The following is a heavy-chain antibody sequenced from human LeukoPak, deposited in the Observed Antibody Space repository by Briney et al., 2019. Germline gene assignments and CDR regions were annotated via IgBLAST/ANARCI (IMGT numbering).Heavy chain of an antibody. Sequence: ASETLSLTCTVSGGSISSYYWSWIRQPPGKGLEWIGYTYYSGSTNYNPSLKSRVTISVDKSKNQFSLKLSSVTAADTAMYYCARETDYYDSSGSSYGAFDIWGQGTMVTVSS. CDR2: TYYSGST. CDR3: ARETDYYDSSGSSYGAFDI. V-gene: IGHV4-59*01. J-gene: IGHJ3*02. D-gene: IGHD3-22*01. CDR1: GGSISSYY.